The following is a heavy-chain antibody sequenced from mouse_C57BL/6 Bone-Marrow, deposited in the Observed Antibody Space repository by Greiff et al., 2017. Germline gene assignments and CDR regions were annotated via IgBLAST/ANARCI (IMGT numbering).Heavy chain of an antibody. Sequence: QVQLPQSGPELVKPGASVKLSCKASGYTFTRYDINWVKQRPGQGLEWIGWIYPRDGSTKYNEKFKGKATLTVDTSSSTAYMGLHSLTSEDSAVYFCARLEFDGSIGDWYFDVWGTVTTVTVSS. D-gene: IGHD1-1*01. J-gene: IGHJ1*03. V-gene: IGHV1-85*01. CDR1: GYTFTRYD. CDR3: ARLEFDGSIGDWYFDV. CDR2: IYPRDGST.